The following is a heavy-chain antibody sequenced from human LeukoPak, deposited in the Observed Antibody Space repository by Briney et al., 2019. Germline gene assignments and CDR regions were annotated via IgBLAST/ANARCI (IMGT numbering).Heavy chain of an antibody. CDR3: ARNGREARHFQH. J-gene: IGHJ1*01. V-gene: IGHV1-8*03. CDR1: GYTFTSYD. Sequence: ASVKVSCKASGYTFTSYDINWVRQATGQGLEWMGWMNPNSSNTGYAQKFQGRVTITRNTSITTAYMELSSLRSEDTAIYYCARNGREARHFQHWGQGTLVTVSS. D-gene: IGHD6-6*01. CDR2: MNPNSSNT.